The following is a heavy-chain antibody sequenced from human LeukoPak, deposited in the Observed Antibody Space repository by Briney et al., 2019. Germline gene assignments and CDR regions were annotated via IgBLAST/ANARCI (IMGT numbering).Heavy chain of an antibody. D-gene: IGHD7-27*01. CDR3: AKKVPANWGSYFDY. Sequence: PGGSLRLSCAASGFTLSSGAMSCVREAPGKGLEWVSAISGSGDSTYSTDSVKGRFTISRDNSQNTLYLQMNSLRAEDTAVYYCAKKVPANWGSYFDYWGQGTLVTVSS. CDR1: GFTLSSGA. CDR2: ISGSGDST. V-gene: IGHV3-23*01. J-gene: IGHJ4*02.